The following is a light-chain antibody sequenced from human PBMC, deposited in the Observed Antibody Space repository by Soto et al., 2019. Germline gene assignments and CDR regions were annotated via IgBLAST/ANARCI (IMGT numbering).Light chain of an antibody. CDR3: QQRATAPLT. J-gene: IGKJ1*01. V-gene: IGKV3-20*01. Sequence: EVVLTQSPGTLSLSPGEVATLSCRASQSLDSNYLAWSKQKPGQPPRLLIYGASSTATGIPDRFSGSGSGTDFPLTISKLEAEDLAVYCCQQRATAPLTFGPGTKV. CDR2: GAS. CDR1: QSLDSNY.